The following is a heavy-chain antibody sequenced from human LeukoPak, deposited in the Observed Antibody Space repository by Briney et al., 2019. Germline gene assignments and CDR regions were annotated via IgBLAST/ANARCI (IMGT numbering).Heavy chain of an antibody. J-gene: IGHJ4*02. V-gene: IGHV3-21*01. CDR2: ISSSSSYI. Sequence: GGSLRLSCAASGFTFSSYSMNWVRQAPGKGLEWVSSISSSSSYIYYADSVKGRFTISRDNAKNSLYLQMNSLRAEDTAVYYCARSRNGGGALDYGGRGTLVPVSS. CDR1: GFTFSSYS. D-gene: IGHD3-10*01. CDR3: ARSRNGGGALDY.